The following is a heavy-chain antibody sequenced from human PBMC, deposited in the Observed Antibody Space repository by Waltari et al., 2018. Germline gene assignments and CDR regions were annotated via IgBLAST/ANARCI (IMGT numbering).Heavy chain of an antibody. Sequence: QVQLQESGPGLVKPSETLSLTCTVSGGSISSYYWSWIRQPPGKGLEWIGYIYYSGSTNYNPSLKSRVTISVDTSKNQFSLKLSSVTAADTAVYYCARGDASLTLPFDYWGQGTLVTVSS. CDR3: ARGDASLTLPFDY. J-gene: IGHJ4*02. CDR1: GGSISSYY. V-gene: IGHV4-59*01. D-gene: IGHD2-15*01. CDR2: IYYSGST.